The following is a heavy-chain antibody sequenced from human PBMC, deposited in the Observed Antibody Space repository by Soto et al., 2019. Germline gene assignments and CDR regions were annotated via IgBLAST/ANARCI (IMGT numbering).Heavy chain of an antibody. CDR1: GATISTGGYT. Sequence: PSETLSLTCDVSGATISTGGYTRPWIRQPPGKAMEWIGHTYHSGNPYYNPSLKSRVIISVDRSKNQFSLKLSSVTAADTAVYYCAGSSGYPDAFDIWGQGTMVT. CDR3: AGSSGYPDAFDI. D-gene: IGHD3-22*01. V-gene: IGHV4-30-2*01. CDR2: TYHSGNP. J-gene: IGHJ3*02.